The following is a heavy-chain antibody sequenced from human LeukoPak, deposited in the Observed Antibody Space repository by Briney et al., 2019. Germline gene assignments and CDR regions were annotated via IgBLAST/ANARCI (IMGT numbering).Heavy chain of an antibody. CDR3: ARALYQSLPYFDY. V-gene: IGHV4-30-2*01. Sequence: PSQTLSLTCAVSGGSISSGGYSWSWIRQPPGKGLEWIGYIYHSGSTYYNPSLKSRVTISVDRSKNQFPLKLSSVTAADTAVYYCARALYQSLPYFDYWGQGTLVTVSS. D-gene: IGHD2-2*01. CDR2: IYHSGST. CDR1: GGSISSGGYS. J-gene: IGHJ4*02.